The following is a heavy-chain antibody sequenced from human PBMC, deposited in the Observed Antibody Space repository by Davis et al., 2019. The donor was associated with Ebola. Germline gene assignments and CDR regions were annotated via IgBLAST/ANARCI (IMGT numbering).Heavy chain of an antibody. CDR1: GSTFTGYY. Sequence: AASVKVSCKASGSTFTGYYIHWVRQAPGQGLEWMGWINPNSGDTKYSQKFQGWVTMTRDTPISTAYMELNRLTSDDTAVYYCACDRVCSGATCYAYFDFWGQGTLVTVSS. J-gene: IGHJ4*02. V-gene: IGHV1-2*04. CDR3: ACDRVCSGATCYAYFDF. CDR2: INPNSGDT. D-gene: IGHD2-15*01.